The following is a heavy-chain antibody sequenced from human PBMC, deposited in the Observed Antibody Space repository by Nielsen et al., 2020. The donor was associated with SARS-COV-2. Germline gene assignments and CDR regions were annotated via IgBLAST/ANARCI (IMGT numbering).Heavy chain of an antibody. J-gene: IGHJ4*02. CDR2: IYYSGST. D-gene: IGHD1-26*01. V-gene: IGHV4-59*13. Sequence: SETLSLTCAVYGGSFSSYYWSWIRQPPGKGLEWIGYIYYSGSTNYNPSLKSRVTISVDTSKNQFSLKLSSVTAADTAVYYCATHSGSYLRVDYWGQGTLVTVSS. CDR3: ATHSGSYLRVDY. CDR1: GGSFSSYY.